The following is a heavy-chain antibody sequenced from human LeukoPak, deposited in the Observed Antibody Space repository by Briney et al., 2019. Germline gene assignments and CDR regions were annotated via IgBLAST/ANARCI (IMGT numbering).Heavy chain of an antibody. J-gene: IGHJ4*02. CDR3: AGGLRELTFDF. CDR1: GGSITSHY. CDR2: IYYTGRT. Sequence: SETLSLTCTVSGGSITSHYWSWIRQPPGKGLEWIGYIYYTGRTNSDPSLKSRVTMSLDASKNQFSLNLSSVTAADTAVYYCAGGLRELTFDFWGQGALVTVSP. V-gene: IGHV4-59*11. D-gene: IGHD1-7*01.